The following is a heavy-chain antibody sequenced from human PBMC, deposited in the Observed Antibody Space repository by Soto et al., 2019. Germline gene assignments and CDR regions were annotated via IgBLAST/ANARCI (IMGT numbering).Heavy chain of an antibody. CDR1: GFIFRHYG. V-gene: IGHV3-30*18. CDR2: IAYDGTNA. Sequence: QVQLVESGGGVVQPGRSLRLSCAASGFIFRHYGMHWVRQAPGKGLEWAAVIAYDGTNAYYADSVKGRFTISRDNSNNTLYLQLNSPIADHTAVYYCVKRLTTYGFDVFDVWGLGTLVTVSS. D-gene: IGHD1-1*01. J-gene: IGHJ3*01. CDR3: VKRLTTYGFDVFDV.